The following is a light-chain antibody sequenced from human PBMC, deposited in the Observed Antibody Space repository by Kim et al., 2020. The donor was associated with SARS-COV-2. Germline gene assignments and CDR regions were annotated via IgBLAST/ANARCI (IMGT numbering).Light chain of an antibody. CDR1: QRIASY. CDR2: GAS. CDR3: QQTYTSWT. V-gene: IGKV1-39*01. Sequence: SASVGDRVTITCRASQRIASYLHWYQQKPGKAPNLLIYGASSLQSGVPSRFSGSGSVTDFTLTISSLHPEDFATYYCQQTYTSWTFGPGTKVDIK. J-gene: IGKJ1*01.